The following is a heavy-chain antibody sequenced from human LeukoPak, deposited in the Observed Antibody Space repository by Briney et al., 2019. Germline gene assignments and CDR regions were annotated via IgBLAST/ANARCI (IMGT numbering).Heavy chain of an antibody. CDR2: INHSGST. V-gene: IGHV4-34*01. Sequence: SETLSLTCAVYGGSFSGYYWSWIRQPPGKGLEWIGEINHSGSTNYNPSLKSRVTISIDTSKNQFSLKLSSVTAADTAVYYCARESEGITMVRGVIGFDYWGQGTLVTVSS. J-gene: IGHJ4*02. D-gene: IGHD3-10*01. CDR3: ARESEGITMVRGVIGFDY. CDR1: GGSFSGYY.